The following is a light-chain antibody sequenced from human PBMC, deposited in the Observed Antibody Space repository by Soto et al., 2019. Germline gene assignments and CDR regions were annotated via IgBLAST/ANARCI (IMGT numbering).Light chain of an antibody. CDR3: QQLNSYPLT. CDR1: QDINKY. J-gene: IGKJ4*01. CDR2: AAS. V-gene: IGKV1-16*01. Sequence: DIQMTQSPSSLSASEGDRVTITCRASQDINKYLAWYQQIPGKAPKLLIYAASTLKSGVPSRFSGRGSGTDFTLTISSLQPEDFAAYYCQQLNSYPLTFGGGTKL.